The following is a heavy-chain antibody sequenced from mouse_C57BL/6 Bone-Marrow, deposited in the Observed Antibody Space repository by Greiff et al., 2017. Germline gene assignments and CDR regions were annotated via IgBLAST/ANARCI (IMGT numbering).Heavy chain of an antibody. CDR2: IDPSDSYT. V-gene: IGHV1-50*01. Sequence: VQLQQPGAELVKPGASVKLSCKASGYTFTSYWMQWVKQRPGQGLEWIGEIDPSDSYTNYNQKFKGKATLTVDPSSSTAYMQLSSLTSEDSAVYYCARGVLTGYYFDYWGQGTTLTVSS. D-gene: IGHD4-1*01. CDR3: ARGVLTGYYFDY. J-gene: IGHJ2*01. CDR1: GYTFTSYW.